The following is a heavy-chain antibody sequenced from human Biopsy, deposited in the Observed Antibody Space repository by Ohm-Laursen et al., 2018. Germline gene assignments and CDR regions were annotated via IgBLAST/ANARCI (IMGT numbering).Heavy chain of an antibody. D-gene: IGHD3-9*01. V-gene: IGHV3-11*01. Sequence: SLRLSCAASGFNFRDYNMNWIRQAPGTGLEWISHISSSGTTIYYGDVVRGRFTISRDNDKNSLFLQMNSLRADDTAVYYCTGRYDIGAYGVDVWGQGTTVIVSS. CDR1: GFNFRDYN. CDR2: ISSSGTTI. CDR3: TGRYDIGAYGVDV. J-gene: IGHJ6*02.